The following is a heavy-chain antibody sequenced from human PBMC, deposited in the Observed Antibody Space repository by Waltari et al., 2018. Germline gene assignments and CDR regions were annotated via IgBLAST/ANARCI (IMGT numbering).Heavy chain of an antibody. D-gene: IGHD6-13*01. J-gene: IGHJ5*02. CDR3: ARRLAAAGTGWFDP. Sequence: QVQLQQWGAGLLKPSETLSLTCAVYGGSFSGYYWSWIRQPPGKGLEWIGEINHSGSTNYNPSLKSRVTIPVDTSKNQFSLKLSSVTAADTAVYYCARRLAAAGTGWFDPWGQGTLVTVSS. CDR1: GGSFSGYY. CDR2: INHSGST. V-gene: IGHV4-34*01.